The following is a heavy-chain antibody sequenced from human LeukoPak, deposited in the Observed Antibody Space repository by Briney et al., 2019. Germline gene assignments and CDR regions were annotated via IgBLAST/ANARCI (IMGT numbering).Heavy chain of an antibody. CDR1: GFTVSRNY. CDR3: ARVGYPTQRRVLSTVTIPTAGAFDI. CDR2: INHTGST. Sequence: GSLRLSCAASGFTVSRNYMSWVRQPPGKGLEWIGEINHTGSTKYNPSLKSRVSISVDTSKNQFSLRLTSVTAADTAVYHCARVGYPTQRRVLSTVTIPTAGAFDIWGQGTLVTVSS. J-gene: IGHJ3*02. D-gene: IGHD4-17*01. V-gene: IGHV4-34*01.